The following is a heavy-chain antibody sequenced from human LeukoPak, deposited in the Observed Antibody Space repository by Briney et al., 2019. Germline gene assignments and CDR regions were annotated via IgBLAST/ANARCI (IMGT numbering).Heavy chain of an antibody. D-gene: IGHD4-17*01. CDR3: AKDLYGFYAMDV. Sequence: GGSLRLSCAASGFIFSNYAMSWVRQAPGEGLEWVSGISGSGDSSYYADSVKGRFTISRDNSGNTLYLQMNSLRAKDTAVYYCAKDLYGFYAMDVWGQGTTVTVSS. CDR1: GFIFSNYA. J-gene: IGHJ6*02. V-gene: IGHV3-23*01. CDR2: ISGSGDSS.